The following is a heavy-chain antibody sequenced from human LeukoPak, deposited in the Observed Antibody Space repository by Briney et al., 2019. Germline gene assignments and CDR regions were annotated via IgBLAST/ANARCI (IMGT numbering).Heavy chain of an antibody. Sequence: GGSLRLSCAASGFTFSSYAMSWLRQAPGKGLEWVSAISGSGGSKYYADSVKARFTISRDNSKNTLYLQMKSLRAEDTAVYYCAKDGGGTAYFQHWGQGTLVTVSS. V-gene: IGHV3-23*01. CDR3: AKDGGGTAYFQH. CDR1: GFTFSSYA. J-gene: IGHJ1*01. CDR2: ISGSGGSK. D-gene: IGHD4-23*01.